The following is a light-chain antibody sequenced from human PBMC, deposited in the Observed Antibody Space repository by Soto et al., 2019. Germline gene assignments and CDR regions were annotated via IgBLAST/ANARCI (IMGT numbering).Light chain of an antibody. CDR1: QNISPW. Sequence: DIQMTQSPSTLSASVGDRVTITCLASQNISPWLAWYQQKPGKAPKILIYKASSLESGVPSRFSGSDSGTEFTLTISSLQPDDFATYYCQQYKTYFRTFGQGTKLEIK. V-gene: IGKV1-5*03. J-gene: IGKJ2*01. CDR2: KAS. CDR3: QQYKTYFRT.